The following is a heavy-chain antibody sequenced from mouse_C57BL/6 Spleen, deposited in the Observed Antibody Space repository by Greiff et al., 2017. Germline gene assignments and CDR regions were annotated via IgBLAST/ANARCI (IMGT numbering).Heavy chain of an antibody. V-gene: IGHV1-64*01. CDR1: GYTFTSYW. CDR2: IHPNSGST. Sequence: QVHVKQSGAELVKPGASVKLSCKASGYTFTSYWMHWVKQRPGQGLEWIGMIHPNSGSTNYNEKFKSKATLTVDKSSSTAYMQLSSLTSEDSAVYYCARGPIYYDYDDGFAYWGQGTLVTVSA. D-gene: IGHD2-4*01. J-gene: IGHJ3*01. CDR3: ARGPIYYDYDDGFAY.